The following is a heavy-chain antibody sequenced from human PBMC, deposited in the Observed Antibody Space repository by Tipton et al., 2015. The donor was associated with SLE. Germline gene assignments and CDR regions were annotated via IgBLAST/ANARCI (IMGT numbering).Heavy chain of an antibody. Sequence: SPRLSCPASGFSFSNYAMNWVRQAPGKGLVWVSGISGSGGTTNYADSVKGRFTISRDNSNNTLYLQMNSLRAEDTAVYYCAKGRTYFDSWGQGTLATVSS. J-gene: IGHJ4*02. V-gene: IGHV3-23*01. CDR2: ISGSGGTT. CDR1: GFSFSNYA. CDR3: AKGRTYFDS.